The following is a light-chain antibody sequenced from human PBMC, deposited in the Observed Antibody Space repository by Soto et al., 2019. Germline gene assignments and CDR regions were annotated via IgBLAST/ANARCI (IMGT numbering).Light chain of an antibody. J-gene: IGLJ3*02. CDR3: QSYDATNQV. Sequence: NIMLTQPHSVSESPGKTVIIPCTRSSGSIASNYVQWYQQRPGSSPTTVIYEDNQRPSGVPDRFSGSIDSSSNSASLTISGLETEDEADYFCQSYDATNQVFGGGTKLTVL. CDR2: EDN. CDR1: SGSIASNY. V-gene: IGLV6-57*01.